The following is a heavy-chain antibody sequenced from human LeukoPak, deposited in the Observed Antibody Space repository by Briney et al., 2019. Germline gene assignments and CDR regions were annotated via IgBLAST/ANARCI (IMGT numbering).Heavy chain of an antibody. V-gene: IGHV4-39*01. D-gene: IGHD2-8*01. J-gene: IGHJ2*01. Sequence: SETLSLTCTVSGGSFSNSSYYWGWIRQSPGKGLEWIGSIYYSGSPHYSASLKGRVTISVDTSKNQFSLKLRSVTAADTAVYYCARGLYCTNGVCPISYWYFDLWGRGTLVTVSS. CDR2: IYYSGSP. CDR3: ARGLYCTNGVCPISYWYFDL. CDR1: GGSFSNSSYY.